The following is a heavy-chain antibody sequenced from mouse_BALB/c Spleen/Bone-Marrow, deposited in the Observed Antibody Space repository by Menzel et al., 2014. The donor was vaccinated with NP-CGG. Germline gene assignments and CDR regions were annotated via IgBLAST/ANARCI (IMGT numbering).Heavy chain of an antibody. V-gene: IGHV7-3*02. J-gene: IGHJ2*01. CDR2: IRNKAYGYTT. D-gene: IGHD1-1*01. CDR1: GFTFTDYY. CDR3: ARDMGGLLFDY. Sequence: EVHLVESGGGLIQPGGSLRLSCAPSGFTFTDYYMNWVRQPPGKALEWLAFIRNKAYGYTTEYSASVRGRFTISRDNSQNILYLQMNTLRAEDSATYYCARDMGGLLFDYWGQGTTLSVSS.